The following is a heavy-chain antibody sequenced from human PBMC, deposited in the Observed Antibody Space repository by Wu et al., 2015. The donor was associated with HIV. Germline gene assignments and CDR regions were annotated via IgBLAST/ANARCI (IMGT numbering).Heavy chain of an antibody. CDR3: ARDLLXYYDSSGQYYFDY. Sequence: QVQLVQSGAEVKKPGSSVKVSRKASGGTFSSYAISWVRQAPGQGLEWMGRIIPIFGTANYAQKFQGRVTITADESTSTAYMELSSLRSEDTAVYYCARDLLXYYDSSGQYYFDYWGQGTLVTVSS. V-gene: IGHV1-69*13. CDR1: GGTFSSYA. D-gene: IGHD3-22*01. CDR2: IIPIFGTA. J-gene: IGHJ4*02.